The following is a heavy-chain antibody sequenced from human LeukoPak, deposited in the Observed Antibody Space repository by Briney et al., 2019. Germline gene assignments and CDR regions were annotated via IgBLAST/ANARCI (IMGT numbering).Heavy chain of an antibody. CDR2: IIPILGIA. D-gene: IGHD6-13*01. CDR3: ARLGIAAAGYYYGMDV. V-gene: IGHV1-69*04. CDR1: GGTFSSYA. Sequence: SVKVSCKASGGTFSSYAISWVRQAPGQGLEWMGRIIPILGIANYAQKFQGRVTITADKSTSTAYMELSSLRSEDTAVYYCARLGIAAAGYYYGMDVWGQGTTVTVSS. J-gene: IGHJ6*02.